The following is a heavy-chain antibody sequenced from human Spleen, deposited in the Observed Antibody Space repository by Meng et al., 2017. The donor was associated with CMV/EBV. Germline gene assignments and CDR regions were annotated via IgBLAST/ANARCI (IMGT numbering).Heavy chain of an antibody. V-gene: IGHV1-46*04. CDR1: GGSFSSYA. CDR3: ARNGGYDSYDY. Sequence: SCKASGGSFSSYAISWVRQAPGQGLEWMGIINPSGGSTSYAQKLQGRVTMTRDTSTSTVYMELSSLRSEDTAVYYCARNGGYDSYDYWGQGTLVTVSS. CDR2: INPSGGST. D-gene: IGHD5-12*01. J-gene: IGHJ4*02.